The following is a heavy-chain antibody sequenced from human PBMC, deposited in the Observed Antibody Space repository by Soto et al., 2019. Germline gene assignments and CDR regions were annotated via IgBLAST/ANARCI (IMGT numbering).Heavy chain of an antibody. CDR1: GGSFSGYY. V-gene: IGHV4-34*01. CDR3: ARHTIYQDTSGSYYPAYYFDY. Sequence: SETLSLTCAVYGGSFSGYYWSWIRQPPGKGLEWIGEINHSGSTNYNPSLKSRVTISVDTSKNQFSLKLSSVTAADTAVYYCARHTIYQDTSGSYYPAYYFDYWGQGTLVTVS. CDR2: INHSGST. D-gene: IGHD3-22*01. J-gene: IGHJ4*02.